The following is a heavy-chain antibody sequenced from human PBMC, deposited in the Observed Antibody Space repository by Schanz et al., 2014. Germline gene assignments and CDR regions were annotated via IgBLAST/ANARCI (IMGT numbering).Heavy chain of an antibody. CDR1: GFSLNTYG. CDR3: ARSRFDYGEVDY. CDR2: IWNNGVTK. J-gene: IGHJ4*02. Sequence: QVQLLQFGGGVVQPGRSLRLSCSVSGFSLNTYGIHWFRQPAGKGLEWVAVIWNNGVTKYYADSVRGRFTISRDRFQNTLYLRMSSLRAEDTAVYYCARSRFDYGEVDYWGQGTLVTVSS. D-gene: IGHD4-17*01. V-gene: IGHV3-33*01.